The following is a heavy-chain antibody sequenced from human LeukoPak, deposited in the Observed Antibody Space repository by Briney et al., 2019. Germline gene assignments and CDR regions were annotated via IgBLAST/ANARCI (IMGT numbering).Heavy chain of an antibody. CDR3: ARVGSGSYYPDDYYYYGMDV. CDR1: GYTFTSYA. J-gene: IGHJ6*02. Sequence: AASVKVSCKASGYTFTSYAISWVRQAPGQGLEWMGGIIPIFGTANYAQKFQGRVTITADESTSTAYMELSSLRSEDTAVYYCARVGSGSYYPDDYYYYGMDVWGQGTTVTVSS. V-gene: IGHV1-69*13. CDR2: IIPIFGTA. D-gene: IGHD3-10*01.